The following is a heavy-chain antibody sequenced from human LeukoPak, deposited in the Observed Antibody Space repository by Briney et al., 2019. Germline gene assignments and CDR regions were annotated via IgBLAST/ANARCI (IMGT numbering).Heavy chain of an antibody. Sequence: PGGSLRLSCAVSGFTFSSYGMHWVRQAPGKGLEWVAVISYDGSNKYYADSVKGRFTISRDNSKNTLYLQMNSLRAEDTAVYYCAKLPSMYCGGDCYTEYFQHWGQGTLVTVSS. J-gene: IGHJ1*01. CDR1: GFTFSSYG. CDR3: AKLPSMYCGGDCYTEYFQH. V-gene: IGHV3-30*18. CDR2: ISYDGSNK. D-gene: IGHD2-21*02.